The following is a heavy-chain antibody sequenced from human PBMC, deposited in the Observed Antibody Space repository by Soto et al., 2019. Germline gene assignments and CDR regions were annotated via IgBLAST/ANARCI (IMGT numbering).Heavy chain of an antibody. V-gene: IGHV1-8*01. Sequence: ASVKVFCKASGYTFTSYDINWVRQATGQGLEWMGWMDPNSGNTGYAQKFQGRVTMTRNTSISTAYMELSSLRSEDTAVYYCAIEVRRSNQFDHWGQGTMVTVSS. CDR3: AIEVRRSNQFDH. J-gene: IGHJ4*02. D-gene: IGHD3-10*01. CDR1: GYTFTSYD. CDR2: MDPNSGNT.